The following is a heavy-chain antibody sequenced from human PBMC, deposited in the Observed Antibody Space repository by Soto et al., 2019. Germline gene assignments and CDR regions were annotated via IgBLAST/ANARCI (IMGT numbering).Heavy chain of an antibody. CDR3: ARHYNLPDY. CDR2: IYYTGIT. D-gene: IGHD1-1*01. V-gene: IGHV4-30-4*01. J-gene: IGHJ4*02. Sequence: QVQLQESGPGLVKPSQTLSLTCTVSGDSISSGDYYWSWIRQPPGKGLEWIGYIYYTGITKYNPSLKSRLTISVDPSKNQFSLKVTSVTAADTAIYYCARHYNLPDYWGQGTLVTVSS. CDR1: GDSISSGDYY.